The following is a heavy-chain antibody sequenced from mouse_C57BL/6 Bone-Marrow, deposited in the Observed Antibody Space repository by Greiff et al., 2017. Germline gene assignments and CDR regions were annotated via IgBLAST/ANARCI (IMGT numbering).Heavy chain of an antibody. J-gene: IGHJ4*01. V-gene: IGHV1-69*01. D-gene: IGHD3-2*02. CDR1: GYTFTSYW. CDR2: IDPSDSYT. CDR3: ARGLRLPYARDY. Sequence: QVQLKQPGAELVMPGASVKLSCKASGYTFTSYWMHWVKQRPGQGLEWIGEIDPSDSYTNYNQKFKGKSTLTVDKSSSTAYMQLSSLTSEDSAVYYGARGLRLPYARDYWGQGTSVTVSS.